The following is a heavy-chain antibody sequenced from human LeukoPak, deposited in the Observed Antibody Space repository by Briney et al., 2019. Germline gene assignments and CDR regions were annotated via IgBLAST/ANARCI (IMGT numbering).Heavy chain of an antibody. CDR2: ISGSGVGGT. Sequence: GGSLRLSCGASGFTFSTYGMTWVRQAPGKGLEWVSAISGSGVGGTYYADSVKGRFTISKDNSKNTLYLQMNSLRAEDTALYYCARGGKRALAGTRSPQYFQPWGQGTLVTVSS. V-gene: IGHV3-23*01. CDR3: ARGGKRALAGTRSPQYFQP. J-gene: IGHJ1*01. CDR1: GFTFSTYG. D-gene: IGHD6-19*01.